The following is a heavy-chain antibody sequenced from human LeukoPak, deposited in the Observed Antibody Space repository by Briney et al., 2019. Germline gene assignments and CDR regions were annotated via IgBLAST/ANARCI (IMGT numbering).Heavy chain of an antibody. CDR1: GYTFTSYG. D-gene: IGHD6-19*01. Sequence: GASVTVSCKASGYTFTSYGISWVRQAPGQGREWMGCISDYNGNTNYAQKLQGGVTMTTHTSTSTAYMELRSLRSDATAVYYSARDGWYTSYMDIWGKGTTVTVSS. V-gene: IGHV1-18*01. J-gene: IGHJ6*03. CDR3: ARDGWYTSYMDI. CDR2: ISDYNGNT.